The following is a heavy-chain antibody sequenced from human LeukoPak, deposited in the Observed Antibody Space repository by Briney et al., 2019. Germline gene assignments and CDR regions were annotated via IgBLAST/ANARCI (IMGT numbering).Heavy chain of an antibody. V-gene: IGHV3-7*01. Sequence: QAGGSLRLSCAASGFTVGNKYMTWVRQAPGKGLEWVANIKQDGSEKYYVDSVKGRFTISRDNAKNSLYLQMNSLRAEDTAVYYCAGNDEATWGVDYWGQGTLVTVSS. CDR1: GFTVGNKY. CDR2: IKQDGSEK. J-gene: IGHJ4*02. CDR3: AGNDEATWGVDY. D-gene: IGHD1-1*01.